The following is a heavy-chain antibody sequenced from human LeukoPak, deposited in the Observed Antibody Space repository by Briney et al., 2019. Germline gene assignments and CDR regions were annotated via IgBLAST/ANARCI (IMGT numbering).Heavy chain of an antibody. J-gene: IGHJ5*02. CDR1: GGSFSGYY. Sequence: SETLSLTCAVYGGSFSGYYWSWIRQPPGKGLEWIGEINRSGSTNYNPSLKSRVTISVDTSKNQFSLKLSSVTAADTAVYYCARGYVVETTWGQGTLVTVSS. V-gene: IGHV4-34*01. CDR2: INRSGST. CDR3: ARGYVVETT. D-gene: IGHD2-21*02.